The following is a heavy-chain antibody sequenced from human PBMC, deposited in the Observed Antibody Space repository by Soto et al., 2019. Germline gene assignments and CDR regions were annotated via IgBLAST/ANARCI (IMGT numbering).Heavy chain of an antibody. J-gene: IGHJ4*02. V-gene: IGHV3-49*04. D-gene: IGHD3-10*01. CDR1: GFTFGDYA. CDR2: IRTKANGGTT. Sequence: GGSLRLSCTASGFTFGDYAMSRVRRAPGKGLEWVGFIRTKANGGTTDYAASVKGRFSISRDDSKTIAYLQMNSLKTEDTAVYYCATMSESDYWGQGTLVTVSS. CDR3: ATMSESDY.